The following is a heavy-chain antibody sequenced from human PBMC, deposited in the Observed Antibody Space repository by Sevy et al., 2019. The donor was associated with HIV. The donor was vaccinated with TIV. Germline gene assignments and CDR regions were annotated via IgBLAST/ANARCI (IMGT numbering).Heavy chain of an antibody. CDR3: ARMGDYYDSGGYYPLKF. Sequence: APVKVSCKASGYTFTAYYIHWVRQAPGQGLEWMGWINPNSGGTYFAKKFQDSVTLTTDTSVNTAYMELRSLRFDDKALYYCARMGDYYDSGGYYPLKFWGQGTMVIVSS. D-gene: IGHD3-22*01. CDR2: INPNSGGT. CDR1: GYTFTAYY. V-gene: IGHV1-2*02. J-gene: IGHJ4*02.